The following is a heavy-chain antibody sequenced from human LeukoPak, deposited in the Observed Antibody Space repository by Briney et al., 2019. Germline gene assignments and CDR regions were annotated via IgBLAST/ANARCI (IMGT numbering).Heavy chain of an antibody. CDR1: GLTGSSTY. D-gene: IGHD6-6*01. CDR2: IYSGDGT. V-gene: IGHV3-53*01. CDR3: ARQYSSLLYYFDY. J-gene: IGHJ4*02. Sequence: GGSLRLFCAASGLTGSSTYMSWVRQDPGKALQWVSVIYSGDGTYYADSVKGRFTISRDNAKNTLYLQMNSLRAEDTAVYYCARQYSSLLYYFDYWGQGTLVTVSS.